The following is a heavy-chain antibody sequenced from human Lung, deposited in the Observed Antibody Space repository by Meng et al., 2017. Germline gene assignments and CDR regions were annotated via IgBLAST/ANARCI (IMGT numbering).Heavy chain of an antibody. CDR2: INPKSGDT. V-gene: IGHV1-2*06. J-gene: IGHJ4*02. CDR1: GYTFPDYW. D-gene: IGHD6-13*01. Sequence: VPVVESGAEVKNPGASVKVSCKASGYTFPDYWLHWVRRAPGQGLEWMGRINPKSGDTHYAQRFQGRFTMTGDTSISTAYMELSGLRSDDTAMYYCARDEDISAAGKLFGDYWGQGTLVTVSS. CDR3: ARDEDISAAGKLFGDY.